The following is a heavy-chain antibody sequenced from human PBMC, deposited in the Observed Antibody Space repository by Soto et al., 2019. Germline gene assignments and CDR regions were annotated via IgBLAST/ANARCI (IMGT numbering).Heavy chain of an antibody. CDR1: GGSISSYY. J-gene: IGHJ6*04. V-gene: IGHV4-59*08. CDR3: ARHVYSSGWYNMDV. D-gene: IGHD6-19*01. CDR2: IYYSGST. Sequence: PSETLSLTCTVSGGSISSYYWSWIRQPPGKGLEWIGYIYYSGSTNYNPSLKGRVTISVDTSKNQFSLKLSSVTAADTAVYYCARHVYSSGWYNMDVWGKGTTVTVSS.